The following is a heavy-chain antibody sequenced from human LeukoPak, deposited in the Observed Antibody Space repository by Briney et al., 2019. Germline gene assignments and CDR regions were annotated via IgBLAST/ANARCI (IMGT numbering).Heavy chain of an antibody. Sequence: GASVKVSCKASGYTFTDYYIHWVRRAPGQGLERMGWINPNSGGTNYAPKLQGRVTMTRDTSISTAYMELSRLTSDDTAVYYCARVGYYGSGSYCPYWGQGTLVTVSS. J-gene: IGHJ4*02. CDR1: GYTFTDYY. CDR3: ARVGYYGSGSYCPY. D-gene: IGHD3-10*01. CDR2: INPNSGGT. V-gene: IGHV1-2*02.